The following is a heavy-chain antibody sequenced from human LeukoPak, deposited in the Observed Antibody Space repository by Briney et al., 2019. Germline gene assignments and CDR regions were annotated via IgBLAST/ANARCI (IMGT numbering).Heavy chain of an antibody. Sequence: GGSLRLSCTASGLPFSHQWMTWVRQAPGKGLEWMANISPDGSKRGLVDSVGGRFTISRDNAKNSVYLEMNSLGPEDTAVYYCANTVRGAPFDAFDIWGQGTMVTVSS. CDR3: ANTVRGAPFDAFDI. CDR2: ISPDGSKR. CDR1: GLPFSHQW. D-gene: IGHD3-10*01. J-gene: IGHJ3*02. V-gene: IGHV3-7*01.